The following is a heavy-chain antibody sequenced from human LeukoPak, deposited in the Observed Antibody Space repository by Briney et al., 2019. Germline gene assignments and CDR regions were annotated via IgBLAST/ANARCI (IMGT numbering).Heavy chain of an antibody. CDR3: AKAARFSLRVEGMDV. V-gene: IGHV3-23*01. Sequence: RAGGSLRLSCAASGFSLSSYAMSWVRQAPGKVLEWVSAISSSDDGTYHAGSVRGRFTISRDSSKNTLYLQMNSLRAEDTAVYYCAKAARFSLRVEGMDVWGKGTTVTVSS. D-gene: IGHD3-3*01. J-gene: IGHJ6*04. CDR2: ISSSDDGT. CDR1: GFSLSSYA.